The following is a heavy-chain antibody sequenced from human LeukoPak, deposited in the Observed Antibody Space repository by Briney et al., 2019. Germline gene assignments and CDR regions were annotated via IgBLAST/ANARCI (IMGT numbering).Heavy chain of an antibody. J-gene: IGHJ4*02. D-gene: IGHD6-19*01. Sequence: PGGSLRLSCAASGFTFSSYWMHWVRQAPGKGLVWVSRINSDGSSTSYADSVKGRFTISRDNAKNTLYLQMNSLRAEDTAVYYCARHRIAVAGRGGFDYWGQGTLVTVSS. CDR1: GFTFSSYW. CDR3: ARHRIAVAGRGGFDY. V-gene: IGHV3-74*01. CDR2: INSDGSST.